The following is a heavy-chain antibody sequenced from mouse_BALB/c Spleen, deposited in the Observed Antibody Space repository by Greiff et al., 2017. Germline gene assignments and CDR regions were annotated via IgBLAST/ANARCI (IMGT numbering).Heavy chain of an antibody. J-gene: IGHJ1*01. V-gene: IGHV3-6*02. D-gene: IGHD2-1*01. CDR3: AREGIYYGNFYWYFDV. Sequence: ESGPGLVKPSQSLSLTCSVTGYSITSGYYWNWIRQFPGNKLEWMGYISYDGSNNYNPSLKNRISITRDTSKNQFFLKLNSVTTEDTATYYCAREGIYYGNFYWYFDVWGAGTTVTVSS. CDR1: GYSITSGYY. CDR2: ISYDGSN.